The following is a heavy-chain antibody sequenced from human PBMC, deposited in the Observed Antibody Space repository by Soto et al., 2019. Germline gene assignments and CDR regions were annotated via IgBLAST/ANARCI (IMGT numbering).Heavy chain of an antibody. J-gene: IGHJ4*02. CDR2: IYYSGST. V-gene: IGHV4-59*08. CDR1: GGSISSYY. Sequence: SETLSLTCTVPGGSISSYYWSWIRQPPGKGLEWIGYIYYSGSTNYNPSLKSRVTISVDTSKNQFSLKLSSVTAADTAVYYCARRYGGTFDHWGQGTLVTVSS. CDR3: ARRYGGTFDH. D-gene: IGHD2-15*01.